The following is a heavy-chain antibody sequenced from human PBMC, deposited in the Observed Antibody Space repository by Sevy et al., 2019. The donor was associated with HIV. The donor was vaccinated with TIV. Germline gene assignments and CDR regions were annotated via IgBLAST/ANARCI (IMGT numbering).Heavy chain of an antibody. D-gene: IGHD3-22*01. Sequence: SDTLSLTCTVSGGSISSGSYYWSWIRQPAGKGLEWIGRIYTSGSTNYNPSLKSRVTMSVDTSKNQFSLKLSSVTAADTAVYYCARDPAYYYDSSGYYSSYWGQGTLVTVSS. J-gene: IGHJ4*02. CDR1: GGSISSGSYY. V-gene: IGHV4-61*02. CDR3: ARDPAYYYDSSGYYSSY. CDR2: IYTSGST.